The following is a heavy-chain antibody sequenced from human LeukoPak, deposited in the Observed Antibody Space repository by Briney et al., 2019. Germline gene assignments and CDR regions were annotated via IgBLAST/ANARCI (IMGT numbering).Heavy chain of an antibody. CDR1: GGSISSGSYY. V-gene: IGHV4-61*02. D-gene: IGHD3-16*01. CDR2: IYTSGST. J-gene: IGHJ4*02. Sequence: SETLSLTCTVSGGSISSGSYYWSWIRQPAGKGLEWIGRIYTSGSTNYNSSLKSRVTTSVDTSKNQFSLKLSSVTAADTAVYYCARTKGGITSPVDYWGQGTLVTVSS. CDR3: ARTKGGITSPVDY.